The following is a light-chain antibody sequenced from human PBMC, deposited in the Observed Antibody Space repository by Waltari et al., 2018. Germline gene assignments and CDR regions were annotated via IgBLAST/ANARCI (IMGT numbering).Light chain of an antibody. J-gene: IGKJ1*01. CDR1: QSVSRT. CDR3: QKYGTLPAT. Sequence: EIVLTQSQGTLSLSPGDRATLSCRASQSVSRTLAWYQQKPGQAPRPLIYDASSRATGIPDRFSGSGSGTDFSLTISRLEPEDFAVYYCQKYGTLPATFGQGTKVEIK. CDR2: DAS. V-gene: IGKV3-20*01.